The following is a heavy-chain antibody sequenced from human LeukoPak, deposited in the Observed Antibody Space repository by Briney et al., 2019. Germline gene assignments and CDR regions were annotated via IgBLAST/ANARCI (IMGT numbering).Heavy chain of an antibody. CDR2: IYTSGST. CDR1: GDSISSGYYY. D-gene: IGHD2-2*01. V-gene: IGHV4-61*02. Sequence: PSETLSLTCTVSGDSISSGYYYWTWIRQPAGKGLEWIGRIYTSGSTNYNPSLKSRVTISVDTSKNQFSLRLSSVTAADTAVYYCATVPAAKDWFDPWGQGTLVTVSS. CDR3: ATVPAAKDWFDP. J-gene: IGHJ5*02.